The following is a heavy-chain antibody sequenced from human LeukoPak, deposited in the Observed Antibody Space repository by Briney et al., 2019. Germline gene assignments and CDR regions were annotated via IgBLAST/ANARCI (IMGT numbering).Heavy chain of an antibody. CDR3: ARGVVIVATGTLNYFDY. Sequence: LRLSCAASGVTLSPYGMHWIRQPPGKGLEWIGSIYYTGSTYYNPSLKSRVTISVDTSKNQFSLKLSSVTAADTAVYYCARGVVIVATGTLNYFDYWGQGTLVTVSS. CDR2: IYYTGST. V-gene: IGHV4-39*01. CDR1: GVTLSPYG. J-gene: IGHJ4*02. D-gene: IGHD1-1*01.